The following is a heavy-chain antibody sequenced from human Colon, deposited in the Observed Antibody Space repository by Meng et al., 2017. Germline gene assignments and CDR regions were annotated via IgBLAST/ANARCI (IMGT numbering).Heavy chain of an antibody. J-gene: IGHJ4*02. CDR2: INAADGST. Sequence: AQFVQAGAGGKNPGAPVKLSCKTSGFTFTGYTLHWGRQAPGQSLEWMGWINAADGSTKYSQKFLDRVTITRDTSASTVYMELSSLTSEDTAVYYCARGAITRTATALGWWGQGTLVTVSS. CDR3: ARGAITRTATALGW. V-gene: IGHV1-3*01. CDR1: GFTFTGYT. D-gene: IGHD6-19*01.